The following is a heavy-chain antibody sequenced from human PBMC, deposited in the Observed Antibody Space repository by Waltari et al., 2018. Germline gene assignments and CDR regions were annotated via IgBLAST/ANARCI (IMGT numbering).Heavy chain of an antibody. CDR2: INHSGST. J-gene: IGHJ5*02. V-gene: IGHV4-34*01. CDR1: GGSFSGYY. CDR3: ARRQRLYDYIWGSYRYRWFDP. Sequence: QVQLQQWGAGLLKPSETLSLTCAVYGGSFSGYYWSWIRQPPGKGLEWLGEINHSGSTNDTPSLKSRVTISVDTSKNQFSLKLSSVTAADTAVYYCARRQRLYDYIWGSYRYRWFDPWGQGTLVTVSS. D-gene: IGHD3-16*02.